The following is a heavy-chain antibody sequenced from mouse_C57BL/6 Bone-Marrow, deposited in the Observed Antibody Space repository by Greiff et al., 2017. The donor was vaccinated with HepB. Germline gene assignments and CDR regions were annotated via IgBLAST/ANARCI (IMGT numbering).Heavy chain of an antibody. D-gene: IGHD2-3*01. CDR2: IRSKSNNYAT. V-gene: IGHV10-1*01. CDR1: GFSFNTYA. J-gene: IGHJ4*01. Sequence: EVQRVESGGGLVQPKGSLKLSCAASGFSFNTYAMNWVRQAPGKGLEWVARIRSKSNNYATYYADSVKDRFTISRDDSESMLYLQMNNLKTEDTAMYYCVSLGGGYYDFYYAMDYWGQGTSVTVSS. CDR3: VSLGGGYYDFYYAMDY.